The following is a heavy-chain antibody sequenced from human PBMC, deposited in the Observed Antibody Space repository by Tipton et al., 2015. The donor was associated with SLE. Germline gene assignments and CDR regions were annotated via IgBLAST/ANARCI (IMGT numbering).Heavy chain of an antibody. Sequence: GSLRLSCATSGFTFSSYALSWVRRAPGKGLEWVSAISGGGGGTYYADFVKGRFSISIDKSKKTLFLQMNSLRVDDTATYYCAKFEKTTDFYLDSWGQGTLVSVSS. CDR1: GFTFSSYA. J-gene: IGHJ4*02. CDR2: ISGGGGGT. D-gene: IGHD1/OR15-1a*01. V-gene: IGHV3-23*01. CDR3: AKFEKTTDFYLDS.